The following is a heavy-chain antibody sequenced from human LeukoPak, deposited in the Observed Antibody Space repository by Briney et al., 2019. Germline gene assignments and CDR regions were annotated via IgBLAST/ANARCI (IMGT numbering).Heavy chain of an antibody. V-gene: IGHV4-39*02. J-gene: IGHJ4*02. CDR1: GGSISSSSYY. CDR3: ARDWGNYDFWSGYWGGFDY. Sequence: SETLSLTCTVSGGSISSSSYYWGWIRQPPGKGLEWIANIYYSGSTYYNPSLKSRVTISVDTSKNQFSLKLSSVTAADTAVYYCARDWGNYDFWSGYWGGFDYWGQGTLVTVSS. D-gene: IGHD3-3*01. CDR2: IYYSGST.